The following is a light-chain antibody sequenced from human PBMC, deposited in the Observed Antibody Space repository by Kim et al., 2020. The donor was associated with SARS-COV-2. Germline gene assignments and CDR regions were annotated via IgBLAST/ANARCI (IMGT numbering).Light chain of an antibody. CDR2: QDS. CDR1: KLGDKY. V-gene: IGLV3-1*01. J-gene: IGLJ1*01. CDR3: QAWDSSTAV. Sequence: VSRGQTASITCSGDKLGDKYACWYQQKPGQSPVLVIYQDSKRPSGIPERFSGSNSGNTATLTISGTQAMDEADYYCQAWDSSTAVFGTGTKVTVL.